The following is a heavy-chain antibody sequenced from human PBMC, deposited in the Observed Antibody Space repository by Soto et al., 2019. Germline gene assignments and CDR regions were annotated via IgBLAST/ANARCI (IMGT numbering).Heavy chain of an antibody. CDR3: ARALDFWSAYFDY. CDR2: IRGSDGTT. V-gene: IGHV3-23*01. Sequence: GGSLRLSCEASGFSFSTFDMSWVRQAPGKGLQCVSFIRGSDGTTYYADSVRGRFTISRDNSKNTLYLQMNSLRTEDTAVYYCARALDFWSAYFDYWGQGSLVPVSS. J-gene: IGHJ4*02. D-gene: IGHD3-3*01. CDR1: GFSFSTFD.